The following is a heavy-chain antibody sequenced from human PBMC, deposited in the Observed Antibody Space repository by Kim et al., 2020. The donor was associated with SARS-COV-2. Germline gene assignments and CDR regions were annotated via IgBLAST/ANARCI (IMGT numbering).Heavy chain of an antibody. CDR2: NT. J-gene: IGHJ4*02. CDR3: ARVGSSSCDY. D-gene: IGHD6-13*01. Sequence: NTNDAPRLQGRVTMTTDTSTSTAYMELRSLGSDDTAVYYCARVGSSSCDYWGQGTLVTVSS. V-gene: IGHV1-18*01.